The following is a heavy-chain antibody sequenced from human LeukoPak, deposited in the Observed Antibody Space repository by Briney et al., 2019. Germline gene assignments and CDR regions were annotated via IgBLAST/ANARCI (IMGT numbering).Heavy chain of an antibody. J-gene: IGHJ4*02. V-gene: IGHV4-4*07. Sequence: SETLSLTCTVSGGSISSYYWSWIRQPAGKGLEWIGRIYTSGSTNYNPSLKSRVTMSVDTSKNQFSLKLSSVTAADTAVYYCARDRPHYYDSSTLFYYWGQGTLVTVSS. CDR3: ARDRPHYYDSSTLFYY. D-gene: IGHD3-22*01. CDR1: GGSISSYY. CDR2: IYTSGST.